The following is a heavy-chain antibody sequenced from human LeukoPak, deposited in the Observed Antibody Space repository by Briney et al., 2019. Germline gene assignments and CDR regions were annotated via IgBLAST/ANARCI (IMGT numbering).Heavy chain of an antibody. CDR2: ISAYNGNT. Sequence: ASVKVSCKASGGTFRSYGISWVRQAPGQGLEWMGWISAYNGNTNYAQKLQGGVTMTTDTSTSTAYMELRSLRSDDTAVYYCARGLSRAPDDAFDIWGQGTMVTVSS. CDR1: GGTFRSYG. V-gene: IGHV1-18*01. CDR3: ARGLSRAPDDAFDI. J-gene: IGHJ3*02. D-gene: IGHD2-2*01.